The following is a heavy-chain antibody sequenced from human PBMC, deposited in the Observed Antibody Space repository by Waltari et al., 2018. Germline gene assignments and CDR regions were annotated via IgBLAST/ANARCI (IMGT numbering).Heavy chain of an antibody. D-gene: IGHD3-16*01. V-gene: IGHV4-38-2*02. CDR3: ARVSLTYYFDY. CDR1: GGSISSGYY. J-gene: IGHJ4*02. CDR2: IYHSGST. Sequence: QVQLQESGPGLVKPSETLSLTCTVTGGSISSGYYWDWIRQPPGKGLEWIGIIYHSGSTYYNPSLKSRVTISVDTSKNQFSLKLSSVTAADTAVYYCARVSLTYYFDYWGQGTLVTVSS.